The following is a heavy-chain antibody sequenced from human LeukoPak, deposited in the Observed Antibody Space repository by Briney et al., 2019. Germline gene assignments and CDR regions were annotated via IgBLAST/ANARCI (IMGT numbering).Heavy chain of an antibody. J-gene: IGHJ3*02. CDR1: GFTFSSYD. CDR3: ARVDSGGGAFDI. CDR2: ISSTGSAK. V-gene: IGHV3-48*03. Sequence: GGSLRLSCAASGFTFSSYDMNWVRQAPGKGLEWISFISSTGSAKYYSDSVKGRFTISRDNAKYSLYLQLTGLRAEDTAVYYCARVDSGGGAFDIWGQGTMVTVSS. D-gene: IGHD2-15*01.